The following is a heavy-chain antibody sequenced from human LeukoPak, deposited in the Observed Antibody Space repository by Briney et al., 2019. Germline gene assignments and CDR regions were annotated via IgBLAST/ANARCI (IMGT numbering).Heavy chain of an antibody. V-gene: IGHV4-38-2*01. CDR2: IYHSGST. CDR1: GYSISSGYY. D-gene: IGHD1-26*01. J-gene: IGHJ4*02. Sequence: PAETLSLTCAASGYSISSGYYWGWIRQPPEKVLAGMRIIYHSGSTYYNPSLKGRVTISVDTAKNQFSLKLSSVTAADTAVYYCAAQDGGVGAPPGGWGQGPLVTVS. CDR3: AAQDGGVGAPPGG.